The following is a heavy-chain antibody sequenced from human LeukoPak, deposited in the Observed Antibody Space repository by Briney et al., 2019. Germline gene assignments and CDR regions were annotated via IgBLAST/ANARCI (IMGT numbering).Heavy chain of an antibody. D-gene: IGHD5-18*01. J-gene: IGHJ4*02. CDR1: EVNFSSYA. CDR2: IIPIFGTA. V-gene: IGHV1-69*01. Sequence: SVTVSCKASEVNFSSYAISWVRQSPGQGLEWMGGIIPIFGTANYAQKFQGRVTITADESTSTAYMELSSLRSEDTAVYYCARSGDTAMVTGNYFDYWGQGTLVTVSS. CDR3: ARSGDTAMVTGNYFDY.